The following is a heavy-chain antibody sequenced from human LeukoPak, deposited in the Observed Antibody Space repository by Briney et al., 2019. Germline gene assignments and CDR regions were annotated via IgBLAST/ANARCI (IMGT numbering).Heavy chain of an antibody. J-gene: IGHJ5*01. Sequence: SETLSLTCTVSGGSLSSSTYHWGWIRQPPGKGLEWIGGIYYSGNTYYNPSLKSRVTISVDTSKNQFSVKLSSVTAADTAVYYCARHSSPHAGSSSWYDFWGQGTLVTVSS. CDR3: ARHSSPHAGSSSWYDF. CDR2: IYYSGNT. V-gene: IGHV4-39*01. D-gene: IGHD2-15*01. CDR1: GGSLSSSTYH.